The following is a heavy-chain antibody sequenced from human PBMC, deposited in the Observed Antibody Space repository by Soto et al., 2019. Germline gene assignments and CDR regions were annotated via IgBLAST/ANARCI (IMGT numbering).Heavy chain of an antibody. CDR1: GYTFTGYY. J-gene: IGHJ6*02. D-gene: IGHD1-7*01. Sequence: ASVKVSCKASGYTFTGYYMHWVRQAPGQGLEWMGWINPNSGGTNYAQKFQGWVTMTRDTSISTAYMELSRLRSDDTAVYYCARDQADTLTGTNFGPKHYYYGMDVWGQGTTVTVSS. CDR2: INPNSGGT. V-gene: IGHV1-2*04. CDR3: ARDQADTLTGTNFGPKHYYYGMDV.